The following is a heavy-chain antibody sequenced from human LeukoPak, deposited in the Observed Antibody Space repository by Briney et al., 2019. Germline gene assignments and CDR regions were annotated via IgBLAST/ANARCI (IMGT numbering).Heavy chain of an antibody. CDR1: GFTFSDYY. Sequence: GGSLRLSCAASGFTFSDYYMSWIRQAPGKGLEWVSYISSSGSTIYYADSVKGRFTISRDSSKNTLYLQMGSLRAEDMAVYYCARGYCSSTSCYSLIDYWGQGTLVTVSS. J-gene: IGHJ4*02. D-gene: IGHD2-2*01. CDR3: ARGYCSSTSCYSLIDY. V-gene: IGHV3-11*04. CDR2: ISSSGSTI.